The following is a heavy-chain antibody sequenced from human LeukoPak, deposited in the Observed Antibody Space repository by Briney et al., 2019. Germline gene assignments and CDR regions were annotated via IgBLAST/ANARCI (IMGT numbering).Heavy chain of an antibody. CDR2: INHSGST. Sequence: SETLSLTCAVYGGSFSGYYWSWIRQPPGKGLEWIGEINHSGSTNYNPSLKSRVTIPVDTSKNQFSLKLSSVTAADTAVYYCARVGATPNWYFDLWGRGTLVTVSS. V-gene: IGHV4-34*01. D-gene: IGHD1-26*01. J-gene: IGHJ2*01. CDR3: ARVGATPNWYFDL. CDR1: GGSFSGYY.